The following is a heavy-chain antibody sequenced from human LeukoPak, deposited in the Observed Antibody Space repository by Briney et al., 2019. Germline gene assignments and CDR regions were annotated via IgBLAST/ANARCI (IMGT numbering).Heavy chain of an antibody. J-gene: IGHJ4*02. D-gene: IGHD5-18*01. V-gene: IGHV3-48*04. CDR1: GFTFSSFS. CDR3: ARVIASYGDSAY. Sequence: GGSLRLSCAASGFTFSSFSMNWVRQAPGKGLEWLSYISSTSSAIYYADSLKGRFTISRDNAKNSLYLQMNSLRAEDTAVYYCARVIASYGDSAYWGQGTLVTVSS. CDR2: ISSTSSAI.